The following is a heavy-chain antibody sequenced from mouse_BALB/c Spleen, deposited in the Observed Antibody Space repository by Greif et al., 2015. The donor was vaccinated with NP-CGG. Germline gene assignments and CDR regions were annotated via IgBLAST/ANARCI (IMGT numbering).Heavy chain of an antibody. CDR3: VPPYYGYPY. V-gene: IGHV5-12*02. CDR2: ISNGGGST. J-gene: IGHJ3*01. CDR1: GFTFSDYY. D-gene: IGHD1-2*01. Sequence: DVMLVESGGGLVQPGGSLKLSCATSGFTFSDYYMYWVRQTPEKRLEWVAYISNGGGSTYYPDTVKGRFTISRDNAKNTLYLQMSRLKSEDTAMYYCVPPYYGYPYWGQETLVAVSA.